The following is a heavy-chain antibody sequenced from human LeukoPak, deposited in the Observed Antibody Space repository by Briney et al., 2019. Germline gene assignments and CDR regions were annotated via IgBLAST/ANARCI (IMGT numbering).Heavy chain of an antibody. CDR1: GFTFSSYS. D-gene: IGHD4-17*01. V-gene: IGHV3-21*01. J-gene: IGHJ4*02. CDR3: ARDGQDYGDYFWYFDY. Sequence: GGSLRLSCAASGFTFSSYSMYWVRQAPGKGLEWVSSISSGSSYIYHADSVKGRFTISRDNAKNSLYLQMSSLRVEDTAVYYCARDGQDYGDYFWYFDYWGQGTLVTVSS. CDR2: ISSGSSYI.